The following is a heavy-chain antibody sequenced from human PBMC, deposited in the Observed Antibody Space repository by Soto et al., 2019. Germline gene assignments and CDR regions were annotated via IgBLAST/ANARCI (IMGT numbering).Heavy chain of an antibody. V-gene: IGHV4-34*01. CDR1: GGSFSGDY. CDR3: ARVLRVLEWATHYYYDMDV. D-gene: IGHD3-3*01. Sequence: SETLSLTCAVYGGSFSGDYWSWIRQPPGKGLEWIGEINHSGSTNYNPSLKSRVTISVDTSKNQFSLKLSSVTAADTAVYYCARVLRVLEWATHYYYDMDVWGKGTTVTVS. J-gene: IGHJ6*03. CDR2: INHSGST.